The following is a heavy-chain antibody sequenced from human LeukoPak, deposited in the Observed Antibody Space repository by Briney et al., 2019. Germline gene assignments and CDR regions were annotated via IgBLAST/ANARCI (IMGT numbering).Heavy chain of an antibody. CDR2: NDPSDSYT. CDR3: ASVFDYDDAFDI. J-gene: IGHJ3*02. CDR1: GDSFTSYW. V-gene: IGHV5-10-1*01. Sequence: GESLKISCKCSGDSFTSYWISWVRQMPGKGLEWMGRNDPSDSYTNYSPSFQGHVTISADKSISTAYLQWSSLKASDTAMYYCASVFDYDDAFDIWGQGTMVTVSS. D-gene: IGHD3-9*01.